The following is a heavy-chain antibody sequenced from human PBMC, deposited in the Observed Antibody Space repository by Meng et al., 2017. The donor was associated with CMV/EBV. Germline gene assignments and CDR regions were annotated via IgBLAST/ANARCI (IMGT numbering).Heavy chain of an antibody. CDR3: ARDGYSGGLDY. V-gene: IGHV3-21*01. Sequence: ESLKISCAASGFTFSSYSMNWVRQAPGKGLEWVSSISSSSSYIYYADSVKGRFTISRDNAKNSLYLQMNSLRAEDTAVYYCARDGYSGGLDYWGQGTLVTVSS. CDR1: GFTFSSYS. D-gene: IGHD5-18*01. J-gene: IGHJ4*02. CDR2: ISSSSSYI.